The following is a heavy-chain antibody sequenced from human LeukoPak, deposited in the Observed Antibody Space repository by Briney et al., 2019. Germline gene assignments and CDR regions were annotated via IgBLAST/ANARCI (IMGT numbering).Heavy chain of an antibody. Sequence: ASVKVSCKASGGTFSSYAISWVRQAPGQGLEWMGGIIPIFGTANYAQKFQGRVTITADESTSTAYMELSSLRSEDTAVYYCASSDVLRFLEWLQFDPLGQGTLVTVSS. J-gene: IGHJ5*02. CDR1: GGTFSSYA. D-gene: IGHD3-3*01. V-gene: IGHV1-69*13. CDR3: ASSDVLRFLEWLQFDP. CDR2: IIPIFGTA.